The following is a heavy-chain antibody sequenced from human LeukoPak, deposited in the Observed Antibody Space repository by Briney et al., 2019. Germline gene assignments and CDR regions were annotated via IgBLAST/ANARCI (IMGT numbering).Heavy chain of an antibody. CDR1: GYTFTGYY. Sequence: ASVKVSCKASGYTFTGYYMHWVRQAPGQGLEWMGWINPNSGGTNYAQKFQGRVTMTRDMSISTAYMELSRLRSDDTAVYYCARGVGRYFDWLSFTYYYYGMDVWGQGTTVTVSS. D-gene: IGHD3-9*01. J-gene: IGHJ6*02. CDR3: ARGVGRYFDWLSFTYYYYGMDV. CDR2: INPNSGGT. V-gene: IGHV1-2*02.